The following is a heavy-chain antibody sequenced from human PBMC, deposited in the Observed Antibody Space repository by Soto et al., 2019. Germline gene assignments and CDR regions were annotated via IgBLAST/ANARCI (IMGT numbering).Heavy chain of an antibody. CDR2: IIPIFGTA. Sequence: SVKVSCKASGGTFSSYAISWVRQAPGQGLEWMGGIIPIFGTANYAQKFQGRVTITADESTSTAYMELSSLRSEDTAVYYCASSLFGSGRYPYWGQGTLVTVSS. V-gene: IGHV1-69*13. CDR1: GGTFSSYA. D-gene: IGHD3-10*01. J-gene: IGHJ4*02. CDR3: ASSLFGSGRYPY.